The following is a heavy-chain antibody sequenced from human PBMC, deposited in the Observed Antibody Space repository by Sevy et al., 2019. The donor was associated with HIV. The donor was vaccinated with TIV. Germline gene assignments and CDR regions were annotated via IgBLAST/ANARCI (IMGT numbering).Heavy chain of an antibody. J-gene: IGHJ4*02. CDR1: GDSVSSNSAA. CDR3: ARDRWYYYGSGSYLWFDY. V-gene: IGHV6-1*01. Sequence: SQTLSLTCAISGDSVSSNSAAWNWIRQSPSRGLEWLGRTYYRSKWYNDFAVSVKSRITINPDTSKNQFSLQLNSVTPEDTAVYYCARDRWYYYGSGSYLWFDYWGQGTLVTVSS. D-gene: IGHD3-10*01. CDR2: TYYRSKWYN.